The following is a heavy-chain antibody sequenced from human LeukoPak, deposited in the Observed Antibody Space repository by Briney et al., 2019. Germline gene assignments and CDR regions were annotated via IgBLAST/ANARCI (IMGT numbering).Heavy chain of an antibody. CDR3: TRVGPNDAFDI. V-gene: IGHV3-73*01. CDR2: IRSKANSYAT. CDR1: GFTFTGSA. D-gene: IGHD3-16*01. Sequence: PARSLTLASAASGFTFTGSATHWVRHPSGKGREWVGRIRSKANSYATAYAASVKGRFTISRDESKNTAYLQMNSLKTEDTAVYYCTRVGPNDAFDIWGQGTMVTVSS. J-gene: IGHJ3*02.